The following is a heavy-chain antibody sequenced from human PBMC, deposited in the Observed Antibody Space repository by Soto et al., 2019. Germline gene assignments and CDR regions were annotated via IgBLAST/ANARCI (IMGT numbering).Heavy chain of an antibody. CDR2: IYHGGNI. V-gene: IGHV4-4*02. D-gene: IGHD4-4*01. CDR1: GDSVNTDDW. CDR3: VRDHQRSNTWSFDF. J-gene: IGHJ4*02. Sequence: QVQLQESGPGLVKPSGTLSLTCVVSGDSVNTDDWWNWVRQPPGKGLEWIGEIYHGGNIYYNPALKGRVTISLDKSKNEVSLELTSVTATDTAIYYCVRDHQRSNTWSFDFWGQGTLVTVSS.